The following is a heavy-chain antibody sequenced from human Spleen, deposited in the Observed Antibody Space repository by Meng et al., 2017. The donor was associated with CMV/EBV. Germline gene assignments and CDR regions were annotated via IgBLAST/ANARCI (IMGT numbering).Heavy chain of an antibody. V-gene: IGHV3-20*04. CDR1: GFTFDGYD. CDR3: AGYPLARGMDV. CDR2: INLNGDST. Sequence: GESLKISCAASGFTFDGYDMSWVRQAPGKGLEWVSVINLNGDSTGYADSVKGRFTISRDNAKNSLYLQMNSLRAEDTAMYYCAGYPLARGMDVWGQGTTVTVSS. J-gene: IGHJ6*02. D-gene: IGHD3-16*01.